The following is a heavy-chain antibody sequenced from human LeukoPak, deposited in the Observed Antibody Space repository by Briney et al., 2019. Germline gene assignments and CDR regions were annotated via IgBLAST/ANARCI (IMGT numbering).Heavy chain of an antibody. CDR2: INHGGVT. CDR1: GGSFSGHY. CDR3: ARGRNWQTFYHYYMDV. V-gene: IGHV4-34*01. D-gene: IGHD1-14*01. Sequence: SETLSLTCGVSGGSFSGHYWTWLRQTPGKGLEWMGEINHGGVTNYNPSLKSRVSVSIDTSTNEISLNMSSVTAADTGIYYCARGRNWQTFYHYYMDVWGKGAAVTVS. J-gene: IGHJ6*03.